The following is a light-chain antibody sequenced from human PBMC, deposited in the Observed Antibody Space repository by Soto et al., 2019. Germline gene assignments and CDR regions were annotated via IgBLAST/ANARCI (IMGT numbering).Light chain of an antibody. V-gene: IGLV2-23*02. CDR3: SSYAGSGTVI. Sequence: QSALTQPASVSGSPGQSITISCTGTNTDVGNYNLVSWYQQDPGKAPKLIIYEVSKRPSGVSNRFSASKSGNTASLTISGLQTEDEAHYYCSSYAGSGTVIFGDGTKLTVL. CDR1: NTDVGNYNL. J-gene: IGLJ2*01. CDR2: EVS.